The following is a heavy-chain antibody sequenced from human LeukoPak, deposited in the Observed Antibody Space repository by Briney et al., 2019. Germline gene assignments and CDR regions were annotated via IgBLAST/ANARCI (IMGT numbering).Heavy chain of an antibody. J-gene: IGHJ5*02. CDR3: ARAYTDCSGGSCYYNWFDP. D-gene: IGHD2-15*01. Sequence: GGSLRLSCAASGFTFSSYWMSWVRQAPGKGLEWVANIKQDGSEKNYVDSVKGRFTISRDNAKNPLYLQMNSLRAEDTAVYYCARAYTDCSGGSCYYNWFDPWGQGTLVTVSS. CDR2: IKQDGSEK. V-gene: IGHV3-7*03. CDR1: GFTFSSYW.